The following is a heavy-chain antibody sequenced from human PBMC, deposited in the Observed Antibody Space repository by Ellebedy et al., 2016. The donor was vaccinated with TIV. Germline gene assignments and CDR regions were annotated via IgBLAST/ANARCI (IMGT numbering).Heavy chain of an antibody. D-gene: IGHD6-13*01. CDR3: ARDLGIAALGSLYYYYGMDV. V-gene: IGHV4-4*02. CDR2: IYHSGST. J-gene: IGHJ6*02. Sequence: SETLSLTCAVSGGSISSSNWWSWVRPPPGKGLEWIGEIYHSGSTNYNPSLKSRVTISVDKSKNQFSLKLSSVTAADTAVYYCARDLGIAALGSLYYYYGMDVWGQGTTVTVSS. CDR1: GGSISSSNW.